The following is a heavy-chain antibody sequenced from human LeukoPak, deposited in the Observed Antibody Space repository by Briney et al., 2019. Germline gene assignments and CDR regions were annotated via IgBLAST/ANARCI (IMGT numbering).Heavy chain of an antibody. Sequence: GGSLRLSCAASGFTFSSYGMHWVRQAPGKGLEWVAVIWYDGSNKYYADSVKGRFTISRDNSKNTLYLQMNSLRAEDTAVYYCARGASSWLRGAGDIWGQGTMVTVSS. CDR3: ARGASSWLRGAGDI. CDR2: IWYDGSNK. CDR1: GFTFSSYG. J-gene: IGHJ3*02. D-gene: IGHD6-13*01. V-gene: IGHV3-33*01.